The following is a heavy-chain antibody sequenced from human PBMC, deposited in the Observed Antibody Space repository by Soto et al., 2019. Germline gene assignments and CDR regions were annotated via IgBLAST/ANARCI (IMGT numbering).Heavy chain of an antibody. V-gene: IGHV3-23*01. CDR3: AKAPEPYYYYYGMDV. CDR1: GFTFSSYA. Sequence: GGSLRLSCAASGFTFSSYAMSWVRQAPGKGLEWVSLISGSGGSTYYADSVKGRFTISRDNSKNTLYLQMNSLRAEDTAVYYCAKAPEPYYYYYGMDVWGQGTTVTVSS. J-gene: IGHJ6*02. CDR2: ISGSGGST.